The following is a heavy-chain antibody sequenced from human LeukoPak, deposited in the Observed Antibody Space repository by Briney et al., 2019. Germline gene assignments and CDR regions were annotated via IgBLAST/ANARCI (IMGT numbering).Heavy chain of an antibody. Sequence: SETLSLTCTGSGGSINNYYWSWIRQPAGKGLEWIGRIYTRGSTNYNPSLKSRVTMSVDTSKNQFSLKLSSVTAADTAVYYCARGRYCSADICSGGDAFDIWGQGTMVSVSS. J-gene: IGHJ3*02. V-gene: IGHV4-4*07. CDR3: ARGRYCSADICSGGDAFDI. CDR2: IYTRGST. D-gene: IGHD2-15*01. CDR1: GGSINNYY.